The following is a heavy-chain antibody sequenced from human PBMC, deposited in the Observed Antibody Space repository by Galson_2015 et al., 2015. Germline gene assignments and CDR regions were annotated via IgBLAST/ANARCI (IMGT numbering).Heavy chain of an antibody. V-gene: IGHV1-8*01. Sequence: SVKVSCKASGYTFTSYDINWVRQATGQGLEWMGWMNPNSGNTGYAQKFQGRVTMTRNTSISTAYMELSSLRSEDTAVYYCARDLPMVQGVSLYYYYYMDVWGKGTTVTVSS. J-gene: IGHJ6*03. CDR1: GYTFTSYD. CDR3: ARDLPMVQGVSLYYYYYMDV. CDR2: MNPNSGNT. D-gene: IGHD3-10*01.